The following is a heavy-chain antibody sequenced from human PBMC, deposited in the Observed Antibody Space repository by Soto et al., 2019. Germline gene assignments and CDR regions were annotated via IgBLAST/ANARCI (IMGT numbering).Heavy chain of an antibody. J-gene: IGHJ5*02. D-gene: IGHD6-13*01. V-gene: IGHV5-10-1*01. CDR3: ARSRYSSRWDWFDP. CDR2: IDPSDSYT. CDR1: GYSFTSYW. Sequence: GASLKISCKGSGYSFTSYWITWVRQMPGKGLEWMGRIDPSDSYTNYSPSFQGHVTISADKSISSAYLQWSSLKASDTAMYYCARSRYSSRWDWFDPWGQGTPVTVSS.